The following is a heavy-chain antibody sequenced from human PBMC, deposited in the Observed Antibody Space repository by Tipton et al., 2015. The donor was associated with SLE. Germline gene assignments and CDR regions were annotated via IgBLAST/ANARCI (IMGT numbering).Heavy chain of an antibody. Sequence: SGPEVKVSCKASGGTFISHAISWVRQAPGQGLEWMGGIIPMFAAPNYAPKFQGRVTITTGESANTTYLELSNLKSEDTAVYFCARAPVYTSPWPFDSWGQGTLVTVSS. CDR3: ARAPVYTSPWPFDS. D-gene: IGHD3-16*01. CDR2: IIPMFAAP. V-gene: IGHV1-69*05. CDR1: GGTFISHA. J-gene: IGHJ4*02.